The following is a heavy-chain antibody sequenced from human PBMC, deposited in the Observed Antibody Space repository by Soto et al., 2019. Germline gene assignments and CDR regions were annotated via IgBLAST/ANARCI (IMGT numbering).Heavy chain of an antibody. V-gene: IGHV4-30-4*08. Sequence: PSETLSLTCTVSGGSISSSTYYWGWIRQPPGKGLEWIGYIYYSGSTYYNPSLKSRVTISVDTSKNQFSLKLSSVTAADTAVYYCARVRYYDFWSGYFWFDPWGQGTLVTVSS. D-gene: IGHD3-3*01. J-gene: IGHJ5*02. CDR3: ARVRYYDFWSGYFWFDP. CDR2: IYYSGST. CDR1: GGSISSSTYY.